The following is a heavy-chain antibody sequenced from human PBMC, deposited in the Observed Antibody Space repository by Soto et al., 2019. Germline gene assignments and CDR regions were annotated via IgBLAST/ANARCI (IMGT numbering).Heavy chain of an antibody. Sequence: GGSLRLSCAASGFTFSSYAMHWVRQAPGKGLEWVAVISYDGSNKYYADSVKGRFTISRDNSKNTLYLQMNSLRAEDTAVYYCARAAGSGYSYGYGFDYWGQGTLVTVSS. CDR3: ARAAGSGYSYGYGFDY. J-gene: IGHJ4*02. V-gene: IGHV3-30-3*01. CDR2: ISYDGSNK. CDR1: GFTFSSYA. D-gene: IGHD5-18*01.